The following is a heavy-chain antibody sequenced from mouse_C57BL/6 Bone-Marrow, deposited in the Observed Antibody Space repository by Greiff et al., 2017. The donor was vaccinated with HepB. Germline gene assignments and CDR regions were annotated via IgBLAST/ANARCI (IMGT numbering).Heavy chain of an antibody. D-gene: IGHD2-14*01. J-gene: IGHJ2*01. CDR2: IYYSGTI. Sequence: EVQLQESGPGLVKPSQTVFLTCTVSGISITTGNYRWSWIRQFPGNKLEWIGYIYYSGTITYNPSLKSRTTSTRDTPKNQFFLEMNSLTAEDTATYYCARWGYYYFDYWGQGTTLTVSS. V-gene: IGHV3-5*01. CDR3: ARWGYYYFDY. CDR1: GISITTGNYR.